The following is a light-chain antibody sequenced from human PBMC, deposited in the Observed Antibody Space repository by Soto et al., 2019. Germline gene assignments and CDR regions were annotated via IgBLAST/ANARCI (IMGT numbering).Light chain of an antibody. CDR3: QQSYSTPRT. Sequence: DIQMTQSPSSLSASVGDRVTITCRASQSISSYLNWYQQKPGKAHKLLIYAASSLQSGATSRFRGSGSGTDFTLTISSLQPEDFATYYCQQSYSTPRTFGQGTKVEIK. V-gene: IGKV1-39*01. CDR2: AAS. CDR1: QSISSY. J-gene: IGKJ1*01.